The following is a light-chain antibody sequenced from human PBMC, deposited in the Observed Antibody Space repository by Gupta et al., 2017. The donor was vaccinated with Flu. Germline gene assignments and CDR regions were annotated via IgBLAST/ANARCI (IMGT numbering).Light chain of an antibody. V-gene: IGLV2-14*01. CDR2: EVS. CDR1: SSDVGGYNY. J-gene: IGLJ1*01. CDR3: TSYTSSSTRV. Sequence: QSALTQPASVSGSPGQSITISCTGTSSDVGGYNYVSWYQQHPGKPPNLMNYEVSNRPSVVSSRFSGYKSGNAASLTISGLPAEDAADYYCTSYTSSSTRVFGTGTKVTVL.